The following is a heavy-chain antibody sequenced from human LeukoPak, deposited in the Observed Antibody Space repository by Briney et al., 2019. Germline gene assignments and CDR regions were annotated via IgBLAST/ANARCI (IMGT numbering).Heavy chain of an antibody. CDR2: IIPILGIA. D-gene: IGHD2-15*01. CDR3: ARSGAVEVATKATFDY. V-gene: IGHV1-69*04. J-gene: IGHJ4*02. CDR1: GGTFSNYA. Sequence: GASVKVSCKASGGTFSNYAISWVRQAPGQGLEWMGRIIPILGIANYAQKFQGRITVTADKSTSTAYMELSSLRSEDTAVYYCARSGAVEVATKATFDYWGQGTLVTVSS.